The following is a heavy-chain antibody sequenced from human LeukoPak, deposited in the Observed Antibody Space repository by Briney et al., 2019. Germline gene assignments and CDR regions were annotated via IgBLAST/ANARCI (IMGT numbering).Heavy chain of an antibody. CDR1: GFTFSSYW. Sequence: GGSLRLSCAAPGFTFSSYWMSWVRQAPGKGLEWVANIKQDGSEKYYVDSVKGRFTISRDNAKNSLYLQMNSLRAEDTAVYYCARVFSDFWSGYSYGWWFDPWGQGTLVTVSS. CDR2: IKQDGSEK. V-gene: IGHV3-7*01. J-gene: IGHJ5*02. CDR3: ARVFSDFWSGYSYGWWFDP. D-gene: IGHD3-3*01.